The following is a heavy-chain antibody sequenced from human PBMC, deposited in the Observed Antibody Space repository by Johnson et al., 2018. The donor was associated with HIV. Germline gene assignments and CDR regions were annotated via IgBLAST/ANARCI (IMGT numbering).Heavy chain of an antibody. CDR2: MWYDGSNK. CDR1: GFTFSTYG. J-gene: IGHJ3*02. Sequence: QVQLVESGGGVVQPGRSLRLSCAASGFTFSTYGMHWVRQAPGKGLEWVAVMWYDGSNKYYADSVKGRFNISRDNSKNTLYLQMNSLRADDTAVYYCVGVKFYDPDAFDIWGHGTMVTVSS. V-gene: IGHV3-33*01. D-gene: IGHD3-16*01. CDR3: VGVKFYDPDAFDI.